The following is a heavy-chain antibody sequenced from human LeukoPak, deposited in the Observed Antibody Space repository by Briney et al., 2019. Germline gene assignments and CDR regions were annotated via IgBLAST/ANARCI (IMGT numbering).Heavy chain of an antibody. CDR1: GGSISTYY. V-gene: IGHV4-59*01. J-gene: IGHJ1*01. Sequence: PSETLSLTCTVSGGSISTYYWSWIRQPPGKGLEWIGYIYYSGSTNYNPSLKSRVTISVDTSKNQFSLKLSSVTAADTAVYYCARATPYYDSSGYYEYFQHWGQGTLVTVSS. D-gene: IGHD3-22*01. CDR3: ARATPYYDSSGYYEYFQH. CDR2: IYYSGST.